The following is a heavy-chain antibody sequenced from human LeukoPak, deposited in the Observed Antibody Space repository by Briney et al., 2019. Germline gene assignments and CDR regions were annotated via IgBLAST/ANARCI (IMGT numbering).Heavy chain of an antibody. V-gene: IGHV1-69*02. D-gene: IGHD3-16*01. CDR3: AGGGGDYYYFDY. Sequence: ASVKVSCTASGGTFSSYTISWVRQAPGQGLEWMGRIIPILGIANYAQKFQGRVTITADKSTSTAYMDLSSLRSEDTAVYYCAGGGGDYYYFDYWGQGTLVTVSS. CDR2: IIPILGIA. CDR1: GGTFSSYT. J-gene: IGHJ4*02.